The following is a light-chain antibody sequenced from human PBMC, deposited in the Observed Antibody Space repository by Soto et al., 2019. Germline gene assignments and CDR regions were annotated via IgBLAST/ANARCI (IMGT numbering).Light chain of an antibody. CDR2: AAS. CDR1: QGISSY. CDR3: PQYYSYPLT. J-gene: IGKJ5*01. V-gene: IGKV1-8*01. Sequence: AIRMTQSPSSFSASTGDRVTITCRASQGISSYLAWYQQKPGKAPKLLIYAASTLQSGVPSRFSGSGSGTDFTLTLSCLQSEDFATYYCPQYYSYPLTFGQGTRLEIK.